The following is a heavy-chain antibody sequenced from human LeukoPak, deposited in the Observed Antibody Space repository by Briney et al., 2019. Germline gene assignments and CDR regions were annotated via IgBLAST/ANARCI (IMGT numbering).Heavy chain of an antibody. J-gene: IGHJ6*02. Sequence: PSETLSITCAVYGGSFSGYYWSWIRQPPGKGLERIGEINHSGSTNYNPSLKSRVTISVDTSKNQFSLKLSSVTAADTAVYYCARDLVVDYYGMDVWGQGTTVTVSS. CDR2: INHSGST. CDR3: ARDLVVDYYGMDV. CDR1: GGSFSGYY. D-gene: IGHD2-2*01. V-gene: IGHV4-34*01.